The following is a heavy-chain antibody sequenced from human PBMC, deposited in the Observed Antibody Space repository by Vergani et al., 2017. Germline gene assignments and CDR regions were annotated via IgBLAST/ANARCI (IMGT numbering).Heavy chain of an antibody. CDR3: ARVSTHWKQGGFDI. D-gene: IGHD1-1*01. V-gene: IGHV4-61*02. CDR1: GDSIFSGNYY. Sequence: QVQLQESGPGLVKPSQTLSLTCAVSGDSIFSGNYYWNWIRQPAENELEWIGRIYTTGSTDYNPSLKSRVTMSLDSSRSHFSLRLSSVTAADTAIYFCARVSTHWKQGGFDIWGQGTKVTVSS. J-gene: IGHJ3*02. CDR2: IYTTGST.